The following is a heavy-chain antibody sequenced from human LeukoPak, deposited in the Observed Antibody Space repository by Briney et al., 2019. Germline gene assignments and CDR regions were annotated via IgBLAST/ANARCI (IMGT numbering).Heavy chain of an antibody. D-gene: IGHD3-22*01. CDR2: ISYDGSNK. CDR3: ARVLSPDYYDSSGQGPLYFDY. J-gene: IGHJ4*02. CDR1: GFTFSSYA. V-gene: IGHV3-30-3*01. Sequence: GGSLRLSCAASGFTFSSYAMHWVRQAPGKGLEWVAVISYDGSNKYYADSVKGRFTISRDNAKNSLYLQMNSLRAEDTAVYYCARVLSPDYYDSSGQGPLYFDYWGQGTLVTVSS.